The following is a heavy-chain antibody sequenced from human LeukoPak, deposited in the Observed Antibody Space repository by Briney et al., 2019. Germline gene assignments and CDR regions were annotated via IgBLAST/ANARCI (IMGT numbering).Heavy chain of an antibody. J-gene: IGHJ5*02. D-gene: IGHD4-23*01. CDR1: GVSINSHY. CDR3: ARDEHDYGGHSGWFDP. Sequence: PSETLSLTCTVSGVSINSHYWSWIRQPPGKGLEWIGYIYYSGSTYYNPSLKSRVTISVDTSKNQFSLKLSSVTAADTAVYYCARDEHDYGGHSGWFDPWGQGTLVTVSS. V-gene: IGHV4-30-4*08. CDR2: IYYSGST.